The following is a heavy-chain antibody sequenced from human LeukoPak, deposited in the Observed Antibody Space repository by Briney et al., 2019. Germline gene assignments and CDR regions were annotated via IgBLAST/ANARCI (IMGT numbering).Heavy chain of an antibody. D-gene: IGHD6-13*01. CDR1: GGSISSYY. J-gene: IGHJ4*02. V-gene: IGHV4-59*01. CDR3: ARDIREYSSSWYDY. CDR2: IYYSGST. Sequence: PSETLSLTCTVSGGSISSYYWSWIRQPPGKGLEWIGYIYYSGSTNYNPSLKSRVTISVDTSKNQFSLKLSSVTAADTAVYYCARDIREYSSSWYDYWGQGTLVTVFS.